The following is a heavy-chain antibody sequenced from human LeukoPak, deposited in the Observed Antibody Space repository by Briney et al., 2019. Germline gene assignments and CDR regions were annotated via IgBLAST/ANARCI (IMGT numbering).Heavy chain of an antibody. CDR3: ARTVLQDNYGDYGDY. D-gene: IGHD4-17*01. CDR1: GGTFSSYA. Sequence: ASVKVSCKASGGTFSSYAISWVRQAPGQGLEWMGGIIPTFGTANYAQKFQGRVTITADESTSTAYMELSSLRSEDTAVYYCARTVLQDNYGDYGDYWGQGTLVTVSS. V-gene: IGHV1-69*13. J-gene: IGHJ4*02. CDR2: IIPTFGTA.